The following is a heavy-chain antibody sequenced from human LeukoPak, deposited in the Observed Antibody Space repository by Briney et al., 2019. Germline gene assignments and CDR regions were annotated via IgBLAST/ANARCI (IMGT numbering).Heavy chain of an antibody. J-gene: IGHJ4*02. CDR1: GFTFSSFS. CDR2: ISSSSSYI. D-gene: IGHD6-19*01. Sequence: GGSLRLSCAASGFTFSSFSMNWVRQAPGKGLEWVSSISSSSSYIYYADSVKGRFTISRDNAKNSLYLQMNSLRAEDTAVYYCARDLSSSGWYGVYFDYWGQGTLVTVSS. CDR3: ARDLSSSGWYGVYFDY. V-gene: IGHV3-21*01.